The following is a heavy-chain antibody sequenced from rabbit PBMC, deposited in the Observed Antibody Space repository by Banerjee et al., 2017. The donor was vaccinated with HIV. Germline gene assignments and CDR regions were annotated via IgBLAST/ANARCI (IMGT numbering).Heavy chain of an antibody. CDR1: GFSFSSSYW. CDR3: ARGYYTYGGGDYALHYFKL. V-gene: IGHV1S45*01. CDR2: IYVGSNTIT. Sequence: QEQLEESGGDLVQPEGSLTLTCTASGFSFSSSYWICWVRQAPGKGLEWIACIYVGSNTITYYTSWAKGRFTISKTSSTTVTLQMTSLTAADTATYFCARGYYTYGGGDYALHYFKLWGPGTLVTVS. J-gene: IGHJ4*01. D-gene: IGHD6-1*01.